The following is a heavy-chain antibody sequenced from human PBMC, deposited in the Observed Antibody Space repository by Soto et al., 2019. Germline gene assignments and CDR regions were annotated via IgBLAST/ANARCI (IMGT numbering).Heavy chain of an antibody. CDR1: GFTFSDYY. CDR3: ARGRKVGNTGYYFDY. V-gene: IGHV3-11*06. J-gene: IGHJ4*02. Sequence: PGGSLRLSCAASGFTFSDYYMSWIRQSPGKGLEWVSYMSSSSGYTNYADSVKGRFTISRDNGKNSLFLQMNSLRAEDTAVYYCARGRKVGNTGYYFDYWGQGTLVTVSS. D-gene: IGHD1-26*01. CDR2: MSSSSGYT.